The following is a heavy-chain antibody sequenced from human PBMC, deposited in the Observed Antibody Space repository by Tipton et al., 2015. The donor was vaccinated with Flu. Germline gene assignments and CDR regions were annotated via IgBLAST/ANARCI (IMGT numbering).Heavy chain of an antibody. CDR2: IRDGDNTK. D-gene: IGHD3-10*01. J-gene: IGHJ6*02. CDR1: EFTLSRYN. V-gene: IGHV3-48*03. CDR3: AREGSWSNYYGSGTYYSRYGMDL. Sequence: GSLRLSCVASEFTLSRYNMNWVRQAPGKGLEWLSYIRDGDNTKTYADSVKGRFTISRDDAKKALYLQMNSLRVEDTAVYYCAREGSWSNYYGSGTYYSRYGMDLWGQGTTVTVSS.